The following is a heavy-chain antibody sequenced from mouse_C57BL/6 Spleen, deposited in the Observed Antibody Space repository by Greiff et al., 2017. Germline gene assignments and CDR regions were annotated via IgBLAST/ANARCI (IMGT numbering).Heavy chain of an antibody. D-gene: IGHD2-5*01. V-gene: IGHV5-9*01. Sequence: EVKVVESGGGLVKPGGSLKLSCAASGFTFSSYTMSWVRQTPEKRLEWVATISGGGGNTYYPDSVKGRFTISRDNAKNTLYLQMSSLRSEDTALYYCARPQAYYSNYGGYFDVWGTGTTVTVSS. CDR2: ISGGGGNT. CDR3: ARPQAYYSNYGGYFDV. J-gene: IGHJ1*03. CDR1: GFTFSSYT.